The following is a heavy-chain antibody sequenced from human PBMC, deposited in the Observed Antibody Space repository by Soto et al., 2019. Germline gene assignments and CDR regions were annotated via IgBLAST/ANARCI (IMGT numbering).Heavy chain of an antibody. CDR2: IYYSGSA. Sequence: QVQLQESGPGLVKPSQTLSLTCTVSGGSISRGGYYWSWIRQHPGKGPEWIGYIYYSGSAYYHPTLKSRVTRSVDTSKNQFSLRMSSVTAADTAVYYCARALPPDIWGQGTMVTVSS. CDR3: ARALPPDI. CDR1: GGSISRGGYY. V-gene: IGHV4-31*03. J-gene: IGHJ3*02.